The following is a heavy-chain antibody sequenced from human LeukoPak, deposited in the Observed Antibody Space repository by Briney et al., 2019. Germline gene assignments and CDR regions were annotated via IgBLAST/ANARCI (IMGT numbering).Heavy chain of an antibody. D-gene: IGHD3-3*01. CDR3: ARGGYYAASDL. V-gene: IGHV3-64*02. CDR2: ILSDGGNT. CDR1: GFSFSSHA. J-gene: IGHJ5*02. Sequence: GGSLRLSCAASGFSFSSHAMQWVRQAPGKGLEYVSAILSDGGNTYYADSVRGRFTISRDNSKNTLFLQMDSLRPEDMAVYYCARGGYYAASDLWGQGALVTVSS.